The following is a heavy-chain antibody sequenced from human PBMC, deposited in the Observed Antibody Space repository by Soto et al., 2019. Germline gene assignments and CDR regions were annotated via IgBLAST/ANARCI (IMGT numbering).Heavy chain of an antibody. J-gene: IGHJ4*02. CDR1: GGTISIGGYY. Sequence: SETLSLTCTVSGGTISIGGYYLSWIRQHPGKGLEWIGYIYYSGSTYYNLSLKSRVTISVDTSKNQFSLKLSSVTAADTAVYYCARLDSSGYYYGYYSDYWGQGTLVTVSS. CDR3: ARLDSSGYYYGYYSDY. V-gene: IGHV4-31*03. D-gene: IGHD3-22*01. CDR2: IYYSGST.